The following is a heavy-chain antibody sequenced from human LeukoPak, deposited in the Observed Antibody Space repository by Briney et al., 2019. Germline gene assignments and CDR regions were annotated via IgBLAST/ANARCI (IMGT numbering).Heavy chain of an antibody. J-gene: IGHJ4*02. CDR1: GASITSSIYY. D-gene: IGHD6-19*01. Sequence: SETLSLTCTVSGASITSSIYYWGWIRQPPGKGLEWIGSIPSSGSTYHNPSLKSRVTISIDTSKNQFSLKLSSVTAADTAVYYCARDRQWLAPFDFWGQGTLVTASS. CDR3: ARDRQWLAPFDF. V-gene: IGHV4-39*07. CDR2: IPSSGST.